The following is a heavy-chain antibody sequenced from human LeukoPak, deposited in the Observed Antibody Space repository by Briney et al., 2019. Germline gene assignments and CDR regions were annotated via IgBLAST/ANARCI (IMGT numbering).Heavy chain of an antibody. CDR3: VKDLGERRYSSGWATFDY. J-gene: IGHJ4*02. D-gene: IGHD6-19*01. CDR1: VFTFSSYA. CDR2: ISSKGGST. Sequence: PGGALRLSCSASVFTFSSYAMHWVRQAPGRGLEYVSAISSKGGSTYYADSVKGRFTLSRDNSKNTLYLQMSSLRAEDTAVYYCVKDLGERRYSSGWATFDYWGQGTLVTVSS. V-gene: IGHV3-64D*06.